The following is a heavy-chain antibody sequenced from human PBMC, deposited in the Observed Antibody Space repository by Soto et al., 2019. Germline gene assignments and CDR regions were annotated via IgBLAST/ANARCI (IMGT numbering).Heavy chain of an antibody. V-gene: IGHV1-69*13. Sequence: GASVKVSCKASGGTFSSYAISWVRQAPGQGLEWMGGIIPIFGTANYAQKFQGRVTITADESTSTAYMELSSLRSEDTAMYYCARLDYDSSDHNWFDPWGQGTLVTVSS. J-gene: IGHJ5*02. CDR2: IIPIFGTA. CDR3: ARLDYDSSDHNWFDP. D-gene: IGHD3-22*01. CDR1: GGTFSSYA.